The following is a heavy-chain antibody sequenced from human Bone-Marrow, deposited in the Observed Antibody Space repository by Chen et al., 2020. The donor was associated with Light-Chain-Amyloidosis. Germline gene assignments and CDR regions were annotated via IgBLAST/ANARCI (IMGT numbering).Heavy chain of an antibody. J-gene: IGHJ4*02. Sequence: EVQLEQSGPEVKKHGESLKICCKGSGYTLPNYWIGWVSQMPGKGLEWMGVIYPDDSDARYSPSFEGQVTISADKSITTAYLQWRSLKASDTAMYYCARRRDGYNFDYWGQGTLVTVSS. D-gene: IGHD5-12*01. V-gene: IGHV5-51*01. CDR1: GYTLPNYW. CDR2: IYPDDSDA. CDR3: ARRRDGYNFDY.